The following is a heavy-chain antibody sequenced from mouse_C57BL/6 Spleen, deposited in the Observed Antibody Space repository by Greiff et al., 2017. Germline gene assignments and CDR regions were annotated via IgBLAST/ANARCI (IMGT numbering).Heavy chain of an antibody. CDR1: GYTFTSYW. CDR3: AIITTVVADY. CDR2: IHPNSGST. D-gene: IGHD1-1*01. J-gene: IGHJ2*01. Sequence: QVQLQQPGAELVKPGASVKLSCKASGYTFTSYWMHWVKQRPGQGLEWIGMIHPNSGSTNYNEKFKSKVTLTVDKSSSTAYMQLSSLTSEDSAVYYCAIITTVVADYWGQGTTLTVSS. V-gene: IGHV1-64*01.